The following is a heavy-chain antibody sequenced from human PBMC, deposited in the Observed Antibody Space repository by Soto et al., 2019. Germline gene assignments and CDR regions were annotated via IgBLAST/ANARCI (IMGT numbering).Heavy chain of an antibody. Sequence: TSQTLSLTCTFSNGSITRWGYYCRWIRQHPGKGLEWIGYIYYSGNIYYNPSLKSRVTISVDTSKNQFSLKLSSVTAADTAVYYCARATYYYDSSGYSDRVLDYWGQGTLVTVSS. CDR2: IYYSGNI. J-gene: IGHJ4*02. V-gene: IGHV4-31*03. CDR3: ARATYYYDSSGYSDRVLDY. CDR1: NGSITRWGYY. D-gene: IGHD3-22*01.